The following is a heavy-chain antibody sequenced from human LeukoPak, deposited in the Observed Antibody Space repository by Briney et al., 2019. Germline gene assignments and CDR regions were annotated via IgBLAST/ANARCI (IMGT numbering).Heavy chain of an antibody. Sequence: SETLSLTCTVSGGSISSSSYYWGWIRQPPGKGLEWFGSIYYSGSTYYNPSLKSRVTISVDTSKNQFSLKLSSVTAADTAVYYCARGRGYIVVVPAATAYFQHWGQGTLVTVSS. J-gene: IGHJ1*01. V-gene: IGHV4-39*01. CDR1: GGSISSSSYY. CDR3: ARGRGYIVVVPAATAYFQH. CDR2: IYYSGST. D-gene: IGHD2-2*01.